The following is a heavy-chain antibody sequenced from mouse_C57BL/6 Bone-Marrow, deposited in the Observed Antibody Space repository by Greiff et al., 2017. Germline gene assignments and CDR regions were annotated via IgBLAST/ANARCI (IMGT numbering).Heavy chain of an antibody. CDR1: GYTFTSYW. V-gene: IGHV1-72*01. Sequence: QVQLKQPGAELVKPGASVKLSCKASGYTFTSYWMHWVKQRPGRGLEWIGRIDPNSGGTKYNEKFKSKATLTVDKPSSTAYMQLRSLTSEDSAVYDCAHGNYFYWYFAVGGTGTTVTVSS. J-gene: IGHJ1*03. CDR2: IDPNSGGT. CDR3: AHGNYFYWYFAV. D-gene: IGHD2-1*01.